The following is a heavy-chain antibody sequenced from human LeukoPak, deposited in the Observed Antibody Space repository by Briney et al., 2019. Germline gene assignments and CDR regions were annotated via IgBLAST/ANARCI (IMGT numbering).Heavy chain of an antibody. D-gene: IGHD5-24*01. CDR2: IYYSGST. V-gene: IGHV4-59*08. J-gene: IGHJ4*02. CDR3: ARREMAFDY. CDR1: GGSISSYY. Sequence: SETLSLTCTVSGGSISSYYWSWIRQPPGKGLEWIGYIYYSGSTNYNPSLKSRVTTSVDTSKNQFSLKLSSVTAADTAVYYCARREMAFDYWGQGTLVTVSS.